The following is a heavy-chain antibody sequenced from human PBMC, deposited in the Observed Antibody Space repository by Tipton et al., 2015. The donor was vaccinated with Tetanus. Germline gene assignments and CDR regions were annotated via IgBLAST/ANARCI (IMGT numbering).Heavy chain of an antibody. J-gene: IGHJ5*02. CDR3: AREGSSGWFDP. CDR1: GFTFSSYS. D-gene: IGHD1-26*01. Sequence: SLRLSCAASGFTFSSYSMNWVRQAPGKGLEWVSFISSSSSYIYYADSVKGRFTISRDNAKNSLYLQMNSLRADDTALYYCAREGSSGWFDPWGRGTLVTVSS. V-gene: IGHV3-21*06. CDR2: ISSSSSYI.